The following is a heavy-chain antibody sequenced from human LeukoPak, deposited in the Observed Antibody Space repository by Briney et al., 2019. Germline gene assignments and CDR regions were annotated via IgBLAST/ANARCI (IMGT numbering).Heavy chain of an antibody. CDR2: IYYSGST. CDR3: ARVIWLIDAFDI. J-gene: IGHJ3*02. V-gene: IGHV4-39*01. CDR1: GGSISSSSYY. Sequence: SETLSLTCTVSGGSISSSSYYWGWIRQPPGQGLEWIGSIYYSGSTYYNPSLKSRVTISVDTSKNQFSLKLSSVTAADTAVYYCARVIWLIDAFDIWGQGTMVTVSS. D-gene: IGHD3-10*01.